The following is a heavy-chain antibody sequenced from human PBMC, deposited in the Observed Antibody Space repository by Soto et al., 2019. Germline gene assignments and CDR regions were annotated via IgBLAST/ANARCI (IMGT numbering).Heavy chain of an antibody. J-gene: IGHJ5*02. D-gene: IGHD2-2*01. Sequence: ASVKVSCKASGYTFTSYGISWVRQAPGQGLEWMGWISAYNGNTNYAQKLQGRVTMTTDTSTSTAYTELRSLRSDDTAVYYCAGAPGDCSSTSCYNWFDPWGQGTLVTVSS. V-gene: IGHV1-18*01. CDR3: AGAPGDCSSTSCYNWFDP. CDR2: ISAYNGNT. CDR1: GYTFTSYG.